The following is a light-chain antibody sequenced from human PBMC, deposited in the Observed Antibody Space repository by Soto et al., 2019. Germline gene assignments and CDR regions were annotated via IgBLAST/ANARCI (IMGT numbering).Light chain of an antibody. CDR3: QQYNTYST. J-gene: IGKJ5*01. CDR1: QNIRNL. CDR2: DAS. Sequence: DIQLTQSPXTLSAAVGASVTITCRASQNIRNLLAWYQQKPGKAPKPLIYDASTLKTGVPSRFSGSGSGSEFNFTITGLQPDDFATYFCQQYNTYSTFGQGTRLEIK. V-gene: IGKV1-5*01.